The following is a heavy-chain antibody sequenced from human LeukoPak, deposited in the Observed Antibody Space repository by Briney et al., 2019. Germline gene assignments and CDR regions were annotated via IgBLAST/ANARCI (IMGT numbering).Heavy chain of an antibody. J-gene: IGHJ4*02. CDR1: GLTFSGYD. D-gene: IGHD3-22*01. V-gene: IGHV3-30*18. Sequence: PGGSLRLSCAASGLTFSGYDMHWVRQAPGKGPEWVAVMSYGGQNERYADSVKGRFAVSRDNSKNTLYVQMNGLRAEDTAVCYCAKGGWLDCWGQGALVTVSS. CDR2: MSYGGQNE. CDR3: AKGGWLDC.